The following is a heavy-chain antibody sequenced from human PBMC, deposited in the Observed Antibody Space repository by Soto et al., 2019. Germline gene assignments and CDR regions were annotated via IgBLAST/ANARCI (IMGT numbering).Heavy chain of an antibody. V-gene: IGHV3-11*01. Sequence: QVQLVESGGGLVKPGGSLRLSCEASGFTFSDYYMSWIRQAPGKGLEWVSYISRSGNTIYYADSVKGRFTVSRDNAKNSLYLQMNSLGTEDTAVYYCARDPDSRAKAFFDLWGRGTLVTVSS. CDR1: GFTFSDYY. CDR2: ISRSGNTI. J-gene: IGHJ2*01. D-gene: IGHD3-22*01. CDR3: ARDPDSRAKAFFDL.